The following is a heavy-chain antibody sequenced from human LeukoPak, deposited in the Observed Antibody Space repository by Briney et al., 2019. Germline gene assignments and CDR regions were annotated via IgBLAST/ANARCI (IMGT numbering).Heavy chain of an antibody. Sequence: GGSLRLSCAASGFTVSSNYMSWVRQAPGKGLEWVSVIYSGGSTYYADSVKGRFTISRDNSKNTLYLQMNSLRAEDTAVYYCTREVSGWRGGAFDLWGQGTMVTVSS. J-gene: IGHJ3*01. CDR1: GFTVSSNY. CDR3: TREVSGWRGGAFDL. V-gene: IGHV3-66*01. D-gene: IGHD6-19*01. CDR2: IYSGGST.